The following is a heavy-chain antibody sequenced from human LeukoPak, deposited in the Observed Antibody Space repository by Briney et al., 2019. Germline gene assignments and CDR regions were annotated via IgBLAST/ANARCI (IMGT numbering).Heavy chain of an antibody. CDR3: ATSYALRSQTMGYGMDV. Sequence: GASVKVSCKVSGYTLTELSMHWVRQAPGKGLEWMGGFDPEDGETIYAQKFQGRVTMTEDTSTDTAYMELSSLRSEDTAVYYCATSYALRSQTMGYGMDVWGQGTTVTVSS. CDR1: GYTLTELS. V-gene: IGHV1-24*01. J-gene: IGHJ6*02. D-gene: IGHD1-1*01. CDR2: FDPEDGET.